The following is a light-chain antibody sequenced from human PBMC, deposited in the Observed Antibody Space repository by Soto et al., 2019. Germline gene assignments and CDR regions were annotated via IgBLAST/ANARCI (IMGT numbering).Light chain of an antibody. CDR3: SSYTSISTRV. V-gene: IGLV2-14*01. CDR2: EVS. Sequence: QSALTQPASVSGSPGQSITISCTGTSSDIGGFNYVSWYQHHPGKAPKLMIYEVSYRPSGVSNRFSGSKSGNTASLTISGLQAEDEADYYCSSYTSISTRVFGTGTQLTVL. J-gene: IGLJ1*01. CDR1: SSDIGGFNY.